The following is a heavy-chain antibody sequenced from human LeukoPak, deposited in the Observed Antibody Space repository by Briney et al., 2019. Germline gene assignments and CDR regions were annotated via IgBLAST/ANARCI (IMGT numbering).Heavy chain of an antibody. CDR3: AQDSTGYYIFDY. J-gene: IGHJ4*02. CDR2: TYYRSKWYN. V-gene: IGHV6-1*01. D-gene: IGHD3-22*01. Sequence: SQTLSLTCAISGDSVSSNSAAWNWIRQSPTRGLEWLGRTYYRSKWYNDYAVSVQSRITINPHTPKNQFSLQLNSVTPEDTAVYYCAQDSTGYYIFDYWGQGTLVTVSS. CDR1: GDSVSSNSAA.